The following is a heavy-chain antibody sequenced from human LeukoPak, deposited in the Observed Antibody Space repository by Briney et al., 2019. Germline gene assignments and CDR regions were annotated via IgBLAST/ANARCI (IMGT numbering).Heavy chain of an antibody. CDR3: ARVGDYALKD. D-gene: IGHD3-16*01. J-gene: IGHJ4*02. CDR1: GGAISSYH. CDR2: IYTSGST. V-gene: IGHV4-4*07. Sequence: SETLSLTCTVSGGAISSYHWSWIRQPAGKGLEWIGRIYTSGSTNYNPPLKSRVTMSVDTSKNQFSLKLSSLTAADTAVYYCARVGDYALKDWGQGTLVTVSS.